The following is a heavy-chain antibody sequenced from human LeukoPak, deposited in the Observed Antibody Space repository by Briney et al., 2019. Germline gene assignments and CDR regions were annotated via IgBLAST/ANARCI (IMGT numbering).Heavy chain of an antibody. Sequence: GGSLRLSCAASGFTFSSYSMNWVRQAPGKGLEWVSSISSSSSYIYYADSVKGRFTISRDNAKNSLYLQMNSLRAEDTAVDYCARDPRYSSSSDFYFDYWGQGTLVTASS. CDR1: GFTFSSYS. J-gene: IGHJ4*02. D-gene: IGHD6-6*01. CDR2: ISSSSSYI. V-gene: IGHV3-21*01. CDR3: ARDPRYSSSSDFYFDY.